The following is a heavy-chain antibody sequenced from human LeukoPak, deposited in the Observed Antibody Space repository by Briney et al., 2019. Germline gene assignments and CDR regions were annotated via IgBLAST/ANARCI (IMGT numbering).Heavy chain of an antibody. Sequence: PGGSLRLSCAASGFTVSSNYMSWVRQAPGKGLEWVSVIYSGGNTYYADSVKGRFTISRDKSRNTLYLQMNSLRAEDTAVYYCARHRGYCSSTSCYPYYFDYWGQGTLVTVSS. V-gene: IGHV3-66*04. CDR3: ARHRGYCSSTSCYPYYFDY. CDR2: IYSGGNT. D-gene: IGHD2-2*01. CDR1: GFTVSSNY. J-gene: IGHJ4*02.